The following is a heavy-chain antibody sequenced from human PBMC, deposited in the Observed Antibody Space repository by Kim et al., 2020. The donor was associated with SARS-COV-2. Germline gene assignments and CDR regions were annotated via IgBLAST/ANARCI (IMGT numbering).Heavy chain of an antibody. J-gene: IGHJ6*02. CDR3: AKSARAAAGTYYYYGMDV. V-gene: IGHV3-23*03. CDR2: IYSGGSST. Sequence: GGSLRLSCAASGFTFSSYAMSWVRQAPGKGLEWVSVIYSGGSSTYYADSVEGRFAISRDNSKNTLYLQMNSLRAEATAVYYCAKSARAAAGTYYYYGMDVWGQGTTVTVSS. CDR1: GFTFSSYA. D-gene: IGHD6-13*01.